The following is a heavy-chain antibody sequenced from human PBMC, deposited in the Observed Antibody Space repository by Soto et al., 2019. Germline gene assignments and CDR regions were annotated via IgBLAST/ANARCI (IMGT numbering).Heavy chain of an antibody. CDR3: ARQGVYYYDSSGYSLGY. CDR2: IWYDGSNK. Sequence: GSLRLSCAASGFTFSSYGMHWVRQAPGKGLEWVAVIWYDGSNKYYADSVKGRFTISRDNSKNTLYLQMNSLRAEDTAVYYCARQGVYYYDSSGYSLGYWGQGTLVTVSS. V-gene: IGHV3-33*01. CDR1: GFTFSSYG. D-gene: IGHD3-22*01. J-gene: IGHJ4*02.